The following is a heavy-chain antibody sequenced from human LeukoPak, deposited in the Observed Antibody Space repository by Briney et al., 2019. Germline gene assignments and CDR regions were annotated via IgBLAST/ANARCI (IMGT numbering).Heavy chain of an antibody. D-gene: IGHD5-18*01. J-gene: IGHJ3*02. V-gene: IGHV4-59*01. CDR1: GGSISSYY. CDR3: ARAGGYSYGDAFDI. CDR2: IYYSGGT. Sequence: SETLSLTCTVSGGSISSYYWSWIRQPPGKGLEWIGYIYYSGGTNYNPSLKSRVTISVDTSKNQFSLKLSSVTAADTAVYYCARAGGYSYGDAFDIWGQGTMVTVSS.